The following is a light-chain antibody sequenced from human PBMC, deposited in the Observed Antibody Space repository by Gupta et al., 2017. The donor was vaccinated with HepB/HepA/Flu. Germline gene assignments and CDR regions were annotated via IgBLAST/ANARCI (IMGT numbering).Light chain of an antibody. V-gene: IGKV1-39*01. J-gene: IGKJ3*01. CDR2: LTS. CDR3: QHSYTTPRS. CDR1: QRIGNY. Sequence: DVQMTQSPSSLSASLGGRVTITCRASQRIGNYLNWYQQKLGKAPKLLIYLTSNLQSGVPSRFSGSGSGTEFTLTISNLKPEDFATYYCQHSYTTPRSFGPWTKVEVK.